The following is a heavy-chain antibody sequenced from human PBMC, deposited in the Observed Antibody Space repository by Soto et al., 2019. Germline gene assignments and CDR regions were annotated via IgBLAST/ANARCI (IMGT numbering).Heavy chain of an antibody. CDR3: ARFVGYDRSGYFDY. CDR1: GFTFSSNG. D-gene: IGHD3-22*01. CDR2: ISYDGSNK. J-gene: IGHJ4*02. V-gene: IGHV3-30*03. Sequence: QVQLVESGGGVVQPGRSLRLSCATSGFTFSSNGMHWVRQAPGKGLEWVAVISYDGSNKQYAESVRGRFTISRDNSKSTLYLQMNSLGAEDTAVYYCARFVGYDRSGYFDYWGQGTLVTVSS.